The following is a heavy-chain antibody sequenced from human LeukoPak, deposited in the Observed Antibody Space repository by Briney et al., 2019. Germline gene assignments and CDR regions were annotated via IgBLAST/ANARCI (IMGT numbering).Heavy chain of an antibody. V-gene: IGHV3-74*01. CDR1: GFTFSSYW. J-gene: IGHJ4*02. D-gene: IGHD2-21*02. CDR2: INSDGSTT. Sequence: GGSLRLSCTASGFTFSSYWTYWVRQAPGKGLVWVSRINSDGSTTSYADSVKGRFTISRDNAKNTLYLEMNSLRVEDTAVYYCARDPACGGDCYFDYWSQGTLVTVSS. CDR3: ARDPACGGDCYFDY.